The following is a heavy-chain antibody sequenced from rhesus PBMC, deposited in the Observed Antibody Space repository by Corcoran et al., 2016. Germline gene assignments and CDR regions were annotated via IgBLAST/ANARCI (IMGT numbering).Heavy chain of an antibody. V-gene: IGHV4-106*01. D-gene: IGHD5-42*01. CDR2: IDGSGGGT. CDR1: GGSISDDYY. CDR3: ARRGDIFFDY. Sequence: QVQLQESGPGLVKPSETLSLTCAVSGGSISDDYYWSWIRQPPGKGLVWIGYIDGSGGGTNYNPSLKNRVTISIDTSKHQFSLKLSSVTAADTAVYYCARRGDIFFDYWGQGVLVTVSS. J-gene: IGHJ4*01.